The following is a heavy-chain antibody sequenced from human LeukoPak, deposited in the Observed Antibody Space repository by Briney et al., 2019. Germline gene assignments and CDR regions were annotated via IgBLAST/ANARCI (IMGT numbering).Heavy chain of an antibody. Sequence: GGSLRLSCAASGFTFSSYWMHWVRQAPGKGLVWVSRIDSDGSSTSYADSVKGRFTTSRDNAKNTLYLQMNSLRAEDTALYYCAREGGLGYCSGGSCYSGWFDPWGQGTLVTVSS. CDR1: GFTFSSYW. J-gene: IGHJ5*02. V-gene: IGHV3-74*01. CDR2: IDSDGSST. CDR3: AREGGLGYCSGGSCYSGWFDP. D-gene: IGHD2-15*01.